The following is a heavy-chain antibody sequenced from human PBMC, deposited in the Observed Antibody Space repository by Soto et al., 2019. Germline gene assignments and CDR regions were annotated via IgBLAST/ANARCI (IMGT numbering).Heavy chain of an antibody. CDR1: GFTFDDYA. V-gene: IGHV3-9*01. Sequence: PGGSLRLSCAASGFTFDDYAMHWVRQAPGKGLEWVSGISWNSGSIGYADSVKGRFTISRDNAKNSLYLQMNSLRAEDTALYYCAKDRGYSSSWYRNYDGMDVWGQGTTVTVSS. D-gene: IGHD6-13*01. CDR3: AKDRGYSSSWYRNYDGMDV. J-gene: IGHJ6*02. CDR2: ISWNSGSI.